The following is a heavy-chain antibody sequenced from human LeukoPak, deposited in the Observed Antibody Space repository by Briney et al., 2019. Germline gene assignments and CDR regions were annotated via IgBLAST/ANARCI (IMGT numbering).Heavy chain of an antibody. D-gene: IGHD2-2*01. CDR3: ARSSSTSWYEQSFHY. V-gene: IGHV4-34*01. CDR2: INHSGST. Sequence: PSETLSLTCAVHGGSFSGYYWSWIRQPPGKGLEWIGEINHSGSTNYNPSLKSRVTISVDSSKIQFSLKVSSVTAADTAVYYCARSSSTSWYEQSFHYWGQGTLVTVSS. J-gene: IGHJ4*02. CDR1: GGSFSGYY.